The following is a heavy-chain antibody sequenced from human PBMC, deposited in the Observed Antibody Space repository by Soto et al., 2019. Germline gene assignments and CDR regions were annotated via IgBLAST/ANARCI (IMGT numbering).Heavy chain of an antibody. J-gene: IGHJ4*02. D-gene: IGHD3-22*01. V-gene: IGHV3-48*02. CDR2: ISSGGSGK. Sequence: GGSLRLSCAASGFTVSSNYMSWVRQAPGKGLEWVSYISSGGSGKFYADSVKGRFTISRDDAKNSLSLQMNSLRDEDTAIYYCAREVVDYFDYWGQGTLVTVSS. CDR3: AREVVDYFDY. CDR1: GFTVSSNY.